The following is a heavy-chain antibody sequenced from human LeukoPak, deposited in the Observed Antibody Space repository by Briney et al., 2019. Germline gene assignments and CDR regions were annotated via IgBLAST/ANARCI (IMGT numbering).Heavy chain of an antibody. D-gene: IGHD6-6*01. CDR3: ARLLGPQLRQGYYYYYGMDV. Sequence: PGGPLRLSCAASGFTFSSYSMNWVRQAPGKGLEWVSSISSSSSNIYYADSVKGRFTISRDNAKNSLYLQMNSLRAEDTAVYYCARLLGPQLRQGYYYYYGMDVWGQGTTVTVSS. J-gene: IGHJ6*02. CDR2: ISSSSSNI. CDR1: GFTFSSYS. V-gene: IGHV3-21*01.